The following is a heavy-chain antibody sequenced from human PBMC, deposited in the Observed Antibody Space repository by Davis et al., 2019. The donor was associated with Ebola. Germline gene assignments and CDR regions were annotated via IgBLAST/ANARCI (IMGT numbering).Heavy chain of an antibody. Sequence: PGGSLRLSCTASGFTFSGSAMHWVRQAPGKGLEWATVISNDGSEKYYANSVRGRFTISRDNSKDTLYLQMTSLRSDDTAVYFCARPIRAPGTPENGFDMWGQGTMVTVSS. V-gene: IGHV3-30-3*01. CDR2: ISNDGSEK. J-gene: IGHJ3*02. CDR3: ARPIRAPGTPENGFDM. CDR1: GFTFSGSA. D-gene: IGHD6-13*01.